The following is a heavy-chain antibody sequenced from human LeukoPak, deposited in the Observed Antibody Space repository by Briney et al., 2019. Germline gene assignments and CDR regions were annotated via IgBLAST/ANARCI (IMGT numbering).Heavy chain of an antibody. Sequence: ASVKVSCKASGYTFTGYYMHWVRQAPGQGLEWMGWINPNSGGTNYAQKFQGRVTMTRDMSTSTVYMELSSLRSEDTAVYYCARGPGEMATIDYWGQGTLVTVSS. V-gene: IGHV1-2*02. CDR1: GYTFTGYY. J-gene: IGHJ4*02. CDR3: ARGPGEMATIDY. CDR2: INPNSGGT. D-gene: IGHD5-24*01.